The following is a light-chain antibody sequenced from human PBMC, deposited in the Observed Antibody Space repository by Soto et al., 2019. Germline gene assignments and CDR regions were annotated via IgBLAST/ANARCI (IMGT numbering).Light chain of an antibody. Sequence: DIQMTQSPSSLSASVGDRVTITCRASQAIRNDLAWYQQKPGKAPKRLIYAASTLQTGVPSRFSGSGFGTAFTLTISSLQPADFATYYCLQHNSYPRTFGQGTKVEIK. CDR1: QAIRND. J-gene: IGKJ1*01. V-gene: IGKV1-17*01. CDR3: LQHNSYPRT. CDR2: AAS.